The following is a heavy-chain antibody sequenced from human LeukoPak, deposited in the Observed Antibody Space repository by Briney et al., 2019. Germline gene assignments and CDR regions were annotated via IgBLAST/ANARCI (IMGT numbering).Heavy chain of an antibody. Sequence: ASVKVSCKASGYTFTSYAMHWVRQAPGQRLEWMGWINAGNGSTKYSQKFQGRVTITRDTSASTAYMELSSLRSEDTAVYYCARSQGEYQLPYLDYWGQGTLVTVSS. D-gene: IGHD2-2*01. CDR1: GYTFTSYA. CDR2: INAGNGST. V-gene: IGHV1-3*01. J-gene: IGHJ4*02. CDR3: ARSQGEYQLPYLDY.